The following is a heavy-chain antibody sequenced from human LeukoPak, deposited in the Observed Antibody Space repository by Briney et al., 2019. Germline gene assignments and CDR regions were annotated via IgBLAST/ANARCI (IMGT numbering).Heavy chain of an antibody. CDR3: YRWLLPANAFDI. CDR1: GFTFSSYA. D-gene: IGHD2-15*01. CDR2: ISGSGGST. Sequence: GGSLRLSCAASGFTFSSYAMSWVRQAPGKGLEWVSAISGSGGSTYYADSVKGRFTISRDNSRNTLYLQMNSLRAEDTAVYYCYRWLLPANAFDIWGQGTMVTVSS. J-gene: IGHJ3*02. V-gene: IGHV3-23*01.